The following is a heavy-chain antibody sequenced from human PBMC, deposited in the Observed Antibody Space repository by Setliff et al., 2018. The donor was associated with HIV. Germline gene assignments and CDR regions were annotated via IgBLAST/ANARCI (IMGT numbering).Heavy chain of an antibody. J-gene: IGHJ4*02. CDR3: ARVDCSGGSCYSPAY. Sequence: SETLSLTCTVSGGSMSRYFWSWIRQSPGKGLEWIGYIYNSGGTNYNPSLKSRVTISLDTSKNQFSLNLTSVTAADTAVYYCARVDCSGGSCYSPAYWGQGTLVTVSS. V-gene: IGHV4-59*01. CDR1: GGSMSRYF. CDR2: IYNSGGT. D-gene: IGHD2-15*01.